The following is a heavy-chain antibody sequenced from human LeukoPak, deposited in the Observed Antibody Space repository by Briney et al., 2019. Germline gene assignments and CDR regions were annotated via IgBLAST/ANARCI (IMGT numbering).Heavy chain of an antibody. D-gene: IGHD3-22*01. CDR3: AKEEGYYYDSGGYYVEYFQH. CDR1: GFTFNNYA. J-gene: IGHJ1*01. Sequence: PGGSLRLSCAASGFTFNNYAMSWVRQAPGMGLEWVSAISGSGGTTYYADSVKGRFTFSRDNSKNTLYLQMNSLRAEDTAVYYCAKEEGYYYDSGGYYVEYFQHRGQGTLVTVSS. CDR2: ISGSGGTT. V-gene: IGHV3-23*01.